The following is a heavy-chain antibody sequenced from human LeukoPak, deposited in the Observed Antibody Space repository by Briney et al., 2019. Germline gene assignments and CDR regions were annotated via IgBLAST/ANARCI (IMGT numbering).Heavy chain of an antibody. V-gene: IGHV1-46*01. Sequence: ASVKVSCKASGYTFTSYDINWVRQAPGQGLEWMGIINPSGGSTSYAQKFQGRVTMTRDTSTSTVYMELSSLRSEDTAVYYCARVTDPAGDYWGQRTLVTVSS. CDR1: GYTFTSYD. J-gene: IGHJ4*02. CDR3: ARVTDPAGDY. D-gene: IGHD3-16*01. CDR2: INPSGGST.